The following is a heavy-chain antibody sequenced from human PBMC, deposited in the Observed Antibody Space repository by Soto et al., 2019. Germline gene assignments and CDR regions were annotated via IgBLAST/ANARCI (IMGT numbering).Heavy chain of an antibody. V-gene: IGHV3-74*01. D-gene: IGHD1-26*01. CDR2: INSDGSDT. Sequence: VGSLRLSCAASGVTCSTYGRHWVRQAPGKGLVWVSRINSDGSDTSYADSVKGRFTISRDNAKNTLYLQMNSLRAEDTAVYYCARGEVTDYYYYMDVWGNGTTVTVSS. CDR3: ARGEVTDYYYYMDV. J-gene: IGHJ6*03. CDR1: GVTCSTYG.